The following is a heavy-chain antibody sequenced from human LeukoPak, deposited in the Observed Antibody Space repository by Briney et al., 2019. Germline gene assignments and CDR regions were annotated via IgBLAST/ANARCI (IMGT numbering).Heavy chain of an antibody. CDR2: INHSGST. J-gene: IGHJ4*02. CDR1: GGSFSGYY. Sequence: SETLSLTCAVYGGSFSGYYWSWIRQPPGKGLEWIGEINHSGSTNYNPSLKSRVTISVDTSKNQFSLKLSSVTAADTAVYYCAREGPIVGATMSGINYFDYWGQGTLVTVSS. D-gene: IGHD1-26*01. CDR3: AREGPIVGATMSGINYFDY. V-gene: IGHV4-34*01.